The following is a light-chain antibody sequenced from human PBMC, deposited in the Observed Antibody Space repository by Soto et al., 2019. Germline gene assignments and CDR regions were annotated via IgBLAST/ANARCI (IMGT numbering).Light chain of an antibody. Sequence: EIVLTQSPATLSLSLGDRATLSCMASQSVNSYLAWYQQKPGQAPRLLIFDASNWATGIPARFSGSGSGTDFTLTISSLEHDDFAVYYCQQRSNWPYTFGQGTKVDIK. CDR2: DAS. CDR1: QSVNSY. V-gene: IGKV3-11*01. CDR3: QQRSNWPYT. J-gene: IGKJ2*01.